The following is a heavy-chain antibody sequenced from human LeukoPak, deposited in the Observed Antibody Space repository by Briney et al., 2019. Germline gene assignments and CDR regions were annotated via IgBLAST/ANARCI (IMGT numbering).Heavy chain of an antibody. CDR3: ARGYWGYYDFWSGYTQPYYFDY. CDR1: GGSISSHY. V-gene: IGHV4-59*11. CDR2: IYYSGST. J-gene: IGHJ4*02. D-gene: IGHD3-3*01. Sequence: SETLSLTCTVSGGSISSHYWSRIRQPPGKGLEWIGYIYYSGSTNYNPSLKSRVTISVDTSKNQFSLKLNSVTAADTAVYYCARGYWGYYDFWSGYTQPYYFDYWGQGTLVTVSS.